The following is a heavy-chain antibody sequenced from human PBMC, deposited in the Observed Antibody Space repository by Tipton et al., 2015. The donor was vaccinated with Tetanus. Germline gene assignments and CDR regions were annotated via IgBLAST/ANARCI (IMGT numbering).Heavy chain of an antibody. CDR1: GASFSSGDYY. D-gene: IGHD3-3*02. CDR3: ARAAAFLGLAHDF. Sequence: TLSLTCTVSGASFSSGDYYWSWIRKPPGKDLEWIGYIYQTGTTYYNPSLKGRVTISMDRSNTQFSLRLGSLTAADTAVYYCARAAAFLGLAHDFWGRGSLVSVSS. J-gene: IGHJ4*02. V-gene: IGHV4-30-4*01. CDR2: IYQTGTT.